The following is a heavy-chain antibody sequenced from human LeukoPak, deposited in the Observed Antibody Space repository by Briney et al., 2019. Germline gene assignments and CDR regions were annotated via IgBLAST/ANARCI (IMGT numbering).Heavy chain of an antibody. Sequence: PGGSLRLSCAASGFTVSSNYMSWVRQAPGKGLEWVSAISGSGGSTYYADSVKGRFTISRDNSKNTLYLQMNSLRAEDTAVYYCAKGVLFGELLSGYFDYWGQGTLVTVSS. CDR2: ISGSGGST. CDR3: AKGVLFGELLSGYFDY. D-gene: IGHD3-10*02. J-gene: IGHJ4*02. V-gene: IGHV3-23*01. CDR1: GFTVSSNY.